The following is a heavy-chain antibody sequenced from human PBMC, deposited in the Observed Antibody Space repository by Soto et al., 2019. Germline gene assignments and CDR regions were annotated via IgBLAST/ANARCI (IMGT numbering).Heavy chain of an antibody. Sequence: GGSLRLSCAASGFSFSSYWMSWVRQAPGKGLEWVANIKQDGSEKNYVDSVKGRFTISRDNSMNTLYLQMNTLRAEDTAIYYCAKVSSSWYAGFFDLWGQGTLVTVSS. V-gene: IGHV3-7*05. CDR2: IKQDGSEK. CDR1: GFSFSSYW. J-gene: IGHJ4*02. D-gene: IGHD6-13*01. CDR3: AKVSSSWYAGFFDL.